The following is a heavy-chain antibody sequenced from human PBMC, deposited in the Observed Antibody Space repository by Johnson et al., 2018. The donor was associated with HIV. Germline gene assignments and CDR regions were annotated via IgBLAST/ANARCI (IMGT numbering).Heavy chain of an antibody. V-gene: IGHV3-30-3*01. J-gene: IGHJ3*02. CDR3: ARVTMIVVVMQAFDI. CDR2: ISYDGSNK. CDR1: GFTFSSSA. D-gene: IGHD3-22*01. Sequence: QVQLVESGGGVVQPGGSLRLSCAASGFTFSSSAMHWVRQAPGQGLQWVALISYDGSNKYYADSVKGRFTISRDNSKNTLYLQMNSLRAEDTAVYYCARVTMIVVVMQAFDIWGQGTMVTVSS.